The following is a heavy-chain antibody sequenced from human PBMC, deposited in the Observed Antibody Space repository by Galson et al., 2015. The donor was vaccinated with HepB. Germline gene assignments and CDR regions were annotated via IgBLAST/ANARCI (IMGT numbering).Heavy chain of an antibody. CDR2: IDPSDSYT. Sequence: QSGAEVKKPGESLRISCKGSGYSFTSYWISWVRQMPGKGLEWMGRIDPSDSYTNYSPSFQGHVTISADKSISTAYLQWSSLKASDTAMYYCARLGTPSYSSSWYGCNWFDPWGQGTLVTVSS. V-gene: IGHV5-10-1*01. J-gene: IGHJ5*02. CDR3: ARLGTPSYSSSWYGCNWFDP. CDR1: GYSFTSYW. D-gene: IGHD6-13*01.